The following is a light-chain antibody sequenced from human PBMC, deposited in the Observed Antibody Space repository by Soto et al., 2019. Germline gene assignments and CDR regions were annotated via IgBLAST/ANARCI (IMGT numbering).Light chain of an antibody. Sequence: QSALTQPRSVSGSPGQSVTISCTGTSNDVGGYDYVSWYQQHPGKAPKLMLYDVTTRPSGVPHRFSGSKSGNTASLTISGLQAEDGADYYCCSYAGSYTSLFGGGTKLTVL. V-gene: IGLV2-11*01. CDR3: CSYAGSYTSL. CDR1: SNDVGGYDY. CDR2: DVT. J-gene: IGLJ3*02.